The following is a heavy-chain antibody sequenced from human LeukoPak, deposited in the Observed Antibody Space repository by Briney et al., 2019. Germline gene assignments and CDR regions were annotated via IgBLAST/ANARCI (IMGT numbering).Heavy chain of an antibody. D-gene: IGHD2-15*01. Sequence: SETLSLTCTVSGYSISSGYYWGWIRQPPGKGLEWIGSIYHSGSTYYNPSLKSRVTISVDTSKNQFSLKLSSVSAADTAVYYCARGWGSYGDLWFDPWGQGTLVTVSS. CDR3: ARGWGSYGDLWFDP. J-gene: IGHJ5*02. CDR2: IYHSGST. CDR1: GYSISSGYY. V-gene: IGHV4-38-2*02.